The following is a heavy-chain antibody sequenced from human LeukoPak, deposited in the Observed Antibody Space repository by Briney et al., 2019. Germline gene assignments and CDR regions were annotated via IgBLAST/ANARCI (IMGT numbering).Heavy chain of an antibody. V-gene: IGHV4-34*01. Sequence: KSSETLSLTCAVYGESFSDNYWTWTRQPPGKGLEWIGEINHGGSTKYNPSLKSRVTISLDTSKSQLSLKLNSLSAADTAVYYCARGRRLLWFGELSEWGQGTLVTVSS. J-gene: IGHJ4*02. CDR1: GESFSDNY. CDR3: ARGRRLLWFGELSE. D-gene: IGHD3-10*01. CDR2: INHGGST.